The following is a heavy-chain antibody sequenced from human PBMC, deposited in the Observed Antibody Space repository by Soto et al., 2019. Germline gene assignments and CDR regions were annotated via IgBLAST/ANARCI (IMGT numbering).Heavy chain of an antibody. V-gene: IGHV4-59*01. CDR3: ARGSSSPPDYYYYGMDV. J-gene: IGHJ6*02. CDR2: VYYSGGA. Sequence: PSETLSLTCTVSGGSISGYYWSWIRQPPGKGLEWIGNVYYSGGAKYNPSVKRRVSISVDTSKNQFSLNLSSVTAADTAVYYCARGSSSPPDYYYYGMDVWGQGTTVTVSS. D-gene: IGHD6-13*01. CDR1: GGSISGYY.